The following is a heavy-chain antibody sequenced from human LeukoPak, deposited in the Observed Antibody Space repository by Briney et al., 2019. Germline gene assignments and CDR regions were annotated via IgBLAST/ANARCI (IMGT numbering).Heavy chain of an antibody. CDR1: GFTFSSYS. Sequence: GGSLRLSGAASGFTFSSYSMNWVRQAPGKGLEWVSSISSSSSYIYYADSVKGRFTISRDNAKNSLYLQMNSLRAEDTAVYYCARDGSGFYYDFWSGYPLTPYYDNSGYYFDYWGQGTLVTVSS. D-gene: IGHD3-3*01. V-gene: IGHV3-21*01. CDR2: ISSSSSYI. J-gene: IGHJ4*02. CDR3: ARDGSGFYYDFWSGYPLTPYYDNSGYYFDY.